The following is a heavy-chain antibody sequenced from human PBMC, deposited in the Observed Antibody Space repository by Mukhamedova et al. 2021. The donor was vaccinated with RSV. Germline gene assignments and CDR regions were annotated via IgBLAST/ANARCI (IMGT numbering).Heavy chain of an antibody. Sequence: GSGGSTYYADSVKGRFTISRDNSKNTLYLQMNSLRAEDTAVYYCAETGRGYDWRDGMDVWGQGTTVTVSS. CDR2: GSGGST. CDR3: AETGRGYDWRDGMDV. J-gene: IGHJ6*02. V-gene: IGHV3-23*01. D-gene: IGHD5-12*01.